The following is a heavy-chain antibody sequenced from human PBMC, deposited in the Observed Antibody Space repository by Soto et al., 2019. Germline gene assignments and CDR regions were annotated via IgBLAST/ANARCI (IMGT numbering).Heavy chain of an antibody. Sequence: EVQLVESGGGLVKPGGSLRLSCAASGFTFSSYSMNWVRQAPGKGLEWVSSISSSSSHIYYADSVKGRFTISRDNAKNSLYLQMHSLRAEDTAVYYCARTPQQWLVYWYFELWGRGTLVTVSS. CDR2: ISSSSSHI. D-gene: IGHD6-19*01. CDR1: GFTFSSYS. J-gene: IGHJ2*01. CDR3: ARTPQQWLVYWYFEL. V-gene: IGHV3-21*01.